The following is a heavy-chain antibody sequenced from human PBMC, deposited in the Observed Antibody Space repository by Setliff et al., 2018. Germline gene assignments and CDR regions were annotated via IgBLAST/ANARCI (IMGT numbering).Heavy chain of an antibody. CDR3: ARERYFDWFFED. J-gene: IGHJ4*01. CDR2: IHASGSP. V-gene: IGHV4-61*02. D-gene: IGHD3-9*01. Sequence: PSETLSLTCTVSGGSITSGSFYWSWIRQPAGKKLEWIGRIHASGSPDYNPSLKSRVTISRDTSTNQFSLKLGSVTAADTAVYYCARERYFDWFFEDWGHGTLVTVS. CDR1: GGSITSGSFY.